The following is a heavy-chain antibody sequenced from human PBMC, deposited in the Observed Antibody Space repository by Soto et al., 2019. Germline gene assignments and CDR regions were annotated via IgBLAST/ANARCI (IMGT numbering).Heavy chain of an antibody. CDR1: GFTFSNYV. V-gene: IGHV3-23*01. Sequence: PGGSLRLSCAASGFTFSNYVMHWVRQAPGKGLEWVSAISGSGGSTYYADSVKGRFTLSRDNSKNTLSLQMNSLRAEDTAIYYCAKSAMPPTPAVPYYFDSWGQGTLVTVSS. CDR3: AKSAMPPTPAVPYYFDS. D-gene: IGHD2-2*01. CDR2: ISGSGGST. J-gene: IGHJ4*02.